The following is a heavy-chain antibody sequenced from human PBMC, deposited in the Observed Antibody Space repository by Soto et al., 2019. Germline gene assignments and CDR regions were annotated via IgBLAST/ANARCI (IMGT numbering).Heavy chain of an antibody. D-gene: IGHD3-9*01. V-gene: IGHV4-34*01. Sequence: PSETLSLTCAVYGGSFSGYDWTWIRQPPGTGLEWIGEINHSGSSNYNPSLKSRVTISVDTSKNQFSLNLKSVTAADTAVYYCARGHGQTYQFDDYYHGMDVWGQGTTVTVSS. J-gene: IGHJ6*02. CDR1: GGSFSGYD. CDR3: ARGHGQTYQFDDYYHGMDV. CDR2: INHSGSS.